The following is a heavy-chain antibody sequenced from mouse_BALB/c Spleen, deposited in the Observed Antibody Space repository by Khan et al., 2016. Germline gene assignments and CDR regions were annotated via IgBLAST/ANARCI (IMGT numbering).Heavy chain of an antibody. J-gene: IGHJ2*01. CDR1: GYTFTTYW. Sequence: VQLQESGAELARPGASVRLSCKASGYTFTTYWVQWVKQRPGQGLEWIGAIYPGDGDTTYTQKFKTKVTLTADQSYSTAYMQLGSLASEDSAVYYCARNFPFDYWGQGTTLTVSS. CDR3: ARNFPFDY. CDR2: IYPGDGDT. V-gene: IGHV1-87*01.